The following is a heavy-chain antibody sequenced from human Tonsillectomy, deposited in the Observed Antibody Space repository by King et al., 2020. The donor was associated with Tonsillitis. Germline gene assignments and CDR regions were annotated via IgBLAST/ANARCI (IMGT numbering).Heavy chain of an antibody. V-gene: IGHV3-23*04. D-gene: IGHD2-2*01. Sequence: VQLVESGGGLVQPGGSLRLSCAASGFTFSSYAMSWVRQAPGKGLEWVSAISGSGGSTYYADSVKGGFTISRDNSKNTLLLQMNSLRAEDTAVYLCAKGGCSSTSCYYDCDYWGQGTLVTVSS. J-gene: IGHJ4*02. CDR1: GFTFSSYA. CDR3: AKGGCSSTSCYYDCDY. CDR2: ISGSGGST.